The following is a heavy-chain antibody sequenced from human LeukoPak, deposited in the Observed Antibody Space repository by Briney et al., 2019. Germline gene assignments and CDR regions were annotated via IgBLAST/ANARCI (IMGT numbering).Heavy chain of an antibody. CDR3: ARARGYSYGYEDY. V-gene: IGHV1-8*01. CDR2: MTPNSGNT. D-gene: IGHD5-18*01. J-gene: IGHJ4*02. Sequence: ASVKVSCKASGYTFTNYDINWVRQATGQGLEWMGWMTPNSGNTGYAQKFQGRVTMTRNTSIRTAYMELSSLRSEDTAVYYCARARGYSYGYEDYWGQGTLVTVSS. CDR1: GYTFTNYD.